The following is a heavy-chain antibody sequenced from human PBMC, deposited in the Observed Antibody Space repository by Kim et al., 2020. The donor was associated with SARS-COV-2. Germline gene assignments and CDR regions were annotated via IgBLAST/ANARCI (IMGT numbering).Heavy chain of an antibody. J-gene: IGHJ6*02. V-gene: IGHV3-30*01. Sequence: YADSVKGRFTSSRDNSKNTLYLQMNSLRAEDTAVYYCARDLWLLHYYYYYGMDVWGQGTTVTVSS. D-gene: IGHD5-18*01. CDR3: ARDLWLLHYYYYYGMDV.